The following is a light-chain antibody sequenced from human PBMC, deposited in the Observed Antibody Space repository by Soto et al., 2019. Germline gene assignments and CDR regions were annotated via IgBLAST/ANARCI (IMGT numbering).Light chain of an antibody. CDR1: QRISTY. V-gene: IGKV1-39*01. Sequence: VVDRVTITCRASQRISTYLNWYQQKPGKAPTLLIYAASSLQSGVPSRFSGGGSGTDFTLTINTLQPEDFATYFCQQCYSSPRTFGQGTKVDIK. CDR3: QQCYSSPRT. J-gene: IGKJ1*01. CDR2: AAS.